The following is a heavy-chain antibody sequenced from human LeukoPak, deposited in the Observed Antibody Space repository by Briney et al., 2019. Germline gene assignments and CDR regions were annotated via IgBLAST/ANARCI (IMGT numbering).Heavy chain of an antibody. J-gene: IGHJ4*02. V-gene: IGHV3-30*04. CDR2: ISYDGTKK. CDR3: ARVQQELAYDY. CDR1: RFTFSAYP. Sequence: GGSLRLSCAASRFTFSAYPMYWVRQAPGKGLEWVAVISYDGTKKFYTDSVKGRFSIPRDNSDNTLYLQMNDLRAEDTALYYCARVQQELAYDYWGQGTQVTVSS. D-gene: IGHD6-13*01.